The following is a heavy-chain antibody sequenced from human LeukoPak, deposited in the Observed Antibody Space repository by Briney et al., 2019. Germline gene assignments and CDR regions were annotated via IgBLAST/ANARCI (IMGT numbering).Heavy chain of an antibody. J-gene: IGHJ4*02. CDR1: GFTFSSYG. CDR2: IRYDGSNK. D-gene: IGHD3-22*01. V-gene: IGHV3-30*02. CDR3: AKDWDSYYYESSGYYGTAFDY. Sequence: GGSLRLSCAASGFTFSSYGMHWVRQAPGKGLEWVAFIRYDGSNKYYADSVKGRFTISRDNSKNTLYLQMNSLRAEDTAVYYCAKDWDSYYYESSGYYGTAFDYWGQGTLVTVSS.